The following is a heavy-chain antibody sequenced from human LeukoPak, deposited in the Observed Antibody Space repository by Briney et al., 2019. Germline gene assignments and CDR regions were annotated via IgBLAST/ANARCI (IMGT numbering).Heavy chain of an antibody. D-gene: IGHD6-13*01. Sequence: ASVKASCKTSGYTFTTSGIGWVRQAPGQGLEWMGWISVYNGNTNYAQKLQGRFTMATDTSTSTAYMELRSLRSDDTAVYYCARDQGEAESLYSSTWSIDYWGQGTLVTVSS. V-gene: IGHV1-18*01. CDR2: ISVYNGNT. CDR3: ARDQGEAESLYSSTWSIDY. J-gene: IGHJ4*01. CDR1: GYTFTTSG.